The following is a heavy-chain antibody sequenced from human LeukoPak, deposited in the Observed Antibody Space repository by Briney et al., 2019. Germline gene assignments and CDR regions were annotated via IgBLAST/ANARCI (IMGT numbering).Heavy chain of an antibody. CDR3: ARGGSGTTPLRNTKEKYYYYYMDV. CDR2: IYTSGST. D-gene: IGHD1-7*01. Sequence: SETLSLTCTVSGGSISSYYWSWIRQPAGKGLEWIGRIYTSGSTNYNPSLKSRVTMSVDTSKNQFSLKLSSVTAADTAVYYCARGGSGTTPLRNTKEKYYYYYMDVWGKGTTVTVSS. CDR1: GGSISSYY. V-gene: IGHV4-4*07. J-gene: IGHJ6*03.